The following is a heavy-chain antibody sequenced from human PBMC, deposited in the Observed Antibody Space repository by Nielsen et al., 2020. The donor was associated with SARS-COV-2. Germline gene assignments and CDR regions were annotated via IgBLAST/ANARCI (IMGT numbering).Heavy chain of an antibody. J-gene: IGHJ3*02. V-gene: IGHV3-9*01. Sequence: GGSLRLSCAASGFTFDDYAMHWVRQAPGKGLEWVSGISWNSGSIGYADSVKGRFTISRDNAKNSLYLQMNSLRAEDTALYYCAKFSYLRDDAFDIWGQGTMVTVSS. CDR2: ISWNSGSI. D-gene: IGHD2/OR15-2a*01. CDR3: AKFSYLRDDAFDI. CDR1: GFTFDDYA.